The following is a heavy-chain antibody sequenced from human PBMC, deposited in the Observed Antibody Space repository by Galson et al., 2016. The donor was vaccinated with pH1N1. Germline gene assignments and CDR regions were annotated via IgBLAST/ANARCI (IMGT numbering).Heavy chain of an antibody. CDR2: IRGYGTQI. J-gene: IGHJ3*02. V-gene: IGHV3-7*01. CDR1: GISLSSSW. CDR3: ARDFSPSRYHDGTFYYDAFDI. D-gene: IGHD3-16*02. Sequence: SLRLSCAGSGISLSSSWMTWVRQAPGKGLEWVANIRGYGTQIHYVDSVKGRFTISRDNAKNSLFLQMNDLRAEDTAVYYCARDFSPSRYHDGTFYYDAFDIWGQGTMVTVSS.